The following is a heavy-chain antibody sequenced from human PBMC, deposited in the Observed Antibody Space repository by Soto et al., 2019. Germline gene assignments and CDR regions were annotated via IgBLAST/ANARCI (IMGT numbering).Heavy chain of an antibody. Sequence: QVQLVESGGGVVQPGRSLRLSCAASGFTFNGYAMHWVRQAPGKGLEWVTVISYDGRNTYYADSVKGRFTISRDDSRDTLFLQMSSRRPEDTAVYYCARSLPIDFWGQGTLVTVSS. V-gene: IGHV3-30*04. CDR3: ARSLPIDF. J-gene: IGHJ4*02. CDR2: ISYDGRNT. CDR1: GFTFNGYA.